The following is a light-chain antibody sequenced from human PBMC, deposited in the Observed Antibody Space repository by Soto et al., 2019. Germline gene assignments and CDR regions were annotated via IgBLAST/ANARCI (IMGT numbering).Light chain of an antibody. CDR1: QDITNY. CDR2: AAS. CDR3: QQYHNLSLT. Sequence: DIQMTQSRSSLSASVGDRVTITCQASQDITNYVNWYFQKPGKAPKLLISAASNSETGVPSRFSGSGSGTHFTFTISSLQPEDIATYYCQQYHNLSLTFGGGTKVEIK. J-gene: IGKJ4*01. V-gene: IGKV1-33*01.